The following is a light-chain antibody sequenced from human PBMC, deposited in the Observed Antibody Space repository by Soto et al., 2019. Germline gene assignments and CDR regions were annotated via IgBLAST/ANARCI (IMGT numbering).Light chain of an antibody. CDR1: QSVNNY. V-gene: IGKV3-11*01. Sequence: EIVLTQSPATLSLSPGERATLSCRASQSVNNYLAWYQQKPGQAPRLLIYDASNRATGIPARFSGSGSGADCTLTISRLEPEEVAVYYCQQRSNWPPTFGQVTRLDIK. CDR2: DAS. CDR3: QQRSNWPPT. J-gene: IGKJ5*01.